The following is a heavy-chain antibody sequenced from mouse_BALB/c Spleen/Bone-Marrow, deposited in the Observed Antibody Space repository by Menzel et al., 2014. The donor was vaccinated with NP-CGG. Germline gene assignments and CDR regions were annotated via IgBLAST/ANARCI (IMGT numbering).Heavy chain of an antibody. J-gene: IGHJ2*01. CDR1: GFTFSSFG. V-gene: IGHV5-17*02. Sequence: EVQGVESGGGLVQPGGSRKLSCAASGFTFSSFGMHWVRQAPERGLEWVAYISSGSSTIFYADTVKGRFTISRDNPKNTLFLQITSLRSEDTATYYCTRWGNWEDFDYWGQGTTLTVSS. CDR2: ISSGSSTI. D-gene: IGHD4-1*01. CDR3: TRWGNWEDFDY.